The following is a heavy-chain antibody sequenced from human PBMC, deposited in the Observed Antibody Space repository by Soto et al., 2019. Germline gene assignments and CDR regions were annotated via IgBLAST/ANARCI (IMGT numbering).Heavy chain of an antibody. V-gene: IGHV1-8*01. Sequence: QVQLVQSGAEVKKPGASVKVSCKASGYTFTSYDINWVRQATGQGLEWMGWMNPNSGNTGYAQKFQGRVTMTRNTYISTAYMELSSLRAEDTAVYYCASIVVVPDAGIGGTWFDPWGQGTLVTVSS. CDR3: ASIVVVPDAGIGGTWFDP. D-gene: IGHD2-2*01. J-gene: IGHJ5*02. CDR2: MNPNSGNT. CDR1: GYTFTSYD.